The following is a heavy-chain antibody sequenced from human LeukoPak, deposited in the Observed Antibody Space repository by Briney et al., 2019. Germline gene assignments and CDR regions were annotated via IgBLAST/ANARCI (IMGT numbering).Heavy chain of an antibody. CDR2: ISDDGTNK. V-gene: IGHV3-30-3*01. J-gene: IGHJ4*02. CDR3: ARDCCGEWYFFDL. D-gene: IGHD3-10*01. Sequence: GGSLRLSCAASGFPFNNYVMHWVRQAPGKGLEWVAFISDDGTNKYYTDSVKGRFTISRDNSKNTLYLQMNSLRAEDTAVYYCARDCCGEWYFFDLWGRGTLVTVSS. CDR1: GFPFNNYV.